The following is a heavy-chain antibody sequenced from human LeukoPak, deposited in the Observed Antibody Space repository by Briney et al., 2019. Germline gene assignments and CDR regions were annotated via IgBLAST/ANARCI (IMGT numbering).Heavy chain of an antibody. Sequence: ASVKVSCKASGYTFTTYGISWVRQAPGQGLEWMGWISAYNGNTNYAQNLQGRVTMTTDTSTSTAYMELRSLRSDDTAVYYCARAGGPGTHGYMDVWGKGTTVTVSS. V-gene: IGHV1-18*01. J-gene: IGHJ6*03. D-gene: IGHD1-1*01. CDR3: ARAGGPGTHGYMDV. CDR1: GYTFTTYG. CDR2: ISAYNGNT.